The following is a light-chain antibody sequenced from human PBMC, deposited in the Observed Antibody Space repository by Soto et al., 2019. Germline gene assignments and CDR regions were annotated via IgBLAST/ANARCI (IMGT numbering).Light chain of an antibody. Sequence: QSVLTQPASVSWSPGQSITISCTGTSSDVGGYIYVSWYQHHPGKAPKLIIFDVSNRPSGISNRFSGSKSGNTASLTISGLQAEDEADYYCISYTSSSPYVFGTGTKVTVL. CDR3: ISYTSSSPYV. V-gene: IGLV2-14*03. J-gene: IGLJ1*01. CDR1: SSDVGGYIY. CDR2: DVS.